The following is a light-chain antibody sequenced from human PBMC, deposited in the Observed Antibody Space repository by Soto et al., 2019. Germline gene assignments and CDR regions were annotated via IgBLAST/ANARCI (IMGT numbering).Light chain of an antibody. Sequence: EVVMTQSPATLSVSPGEGATLSCRASQGIGDTLAWYQHKAGQTPRLLIYDTSTRATGVPARFSGSRSGTDFTLTISRLEPDDSALYYCQQYGSSPYSFGQGTKVDIK. CDR2: DTS. CDR3: QQYGSSPYS. CDR1: QGIGDT. V-gene: IGKV3-20*01. J-gene: IGKJ2*01.